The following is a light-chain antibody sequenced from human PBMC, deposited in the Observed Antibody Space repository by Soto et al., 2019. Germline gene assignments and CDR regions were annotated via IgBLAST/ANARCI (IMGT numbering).Light chain of an antibody. CDR2: DAS. CDR1: QSVSSSS. V-gene: IGKV3-20*01. J-gene: IGKJ1*01. Sequence: EIVLTQSPGTLSLSPGERATLSCRASQSVSSSSLAWYQQKRGQAPRLLIHDASSRAPGIPDRFSGSGSGTDFTLTISRLEPEDFAVYYCQQYGGSPRTFGQGTKVDIK. CDR3: QQYGGSPRT.